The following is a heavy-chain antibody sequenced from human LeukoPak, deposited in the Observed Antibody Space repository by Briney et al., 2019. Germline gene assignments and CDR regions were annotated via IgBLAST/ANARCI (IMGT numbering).Heavy chain of an antibody. J-gene: IGHJ1*01. CDR3: ARGVMGATEYFQN. D-gene: IGHD2-8*01. CDR1: GGSISSGNYY. V-gene: IGHV4-61*02. CDR2: IYAGGST. Sequence: SQTLSLTCTVSGGSISSGNYYWSWIRQPAGKGLEWIGRIYAGGSTNYNPSLKSRVTISVDTSKNQFSLKLTSVTAADTAVYYCARGVMGATEYFQNWGQGTLVTVSS.